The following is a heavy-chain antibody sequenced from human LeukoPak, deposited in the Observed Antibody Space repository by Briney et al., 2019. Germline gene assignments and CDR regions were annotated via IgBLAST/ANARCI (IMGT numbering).Heavy chain of an antibody. Sequence: SVKVSCKASGGSFRCYGISWVRQAPGQGLEWMGGIIPMLGRSNYAQKFQGRVTISTDESTSTAYMEMSSLRSEDTAVYYCAREDHTANNWFDPWGQGTLVTVSS. V-gene: IGHV1-69*05. CDR2: IIPMLGRS. J-gene: IGHJ5*02. CDR1: GGSFRCYG. D-gene: IGHD5-18*01. CDR3: AREDHTANNWFDP.